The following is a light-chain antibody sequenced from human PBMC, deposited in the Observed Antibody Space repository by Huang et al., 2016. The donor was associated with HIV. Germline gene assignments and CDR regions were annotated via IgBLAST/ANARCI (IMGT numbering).Light chain of an antibody. V-gene: IGKV3-15*01. CDR1: QNINNK. Sequence: EIVMTQSPATLSVSPGERATLSCRASQNINNKLAWYQNIPGQAPRLLIYGASTRATGFPAMFSGSGSGTEFTLTISSLQSEDFALYYCQQYNSWPPLTFGGGTKVEIK. J-gene: IGKJ4*01. CDR3: QQYNSWPPLT. CDR2: GAS.